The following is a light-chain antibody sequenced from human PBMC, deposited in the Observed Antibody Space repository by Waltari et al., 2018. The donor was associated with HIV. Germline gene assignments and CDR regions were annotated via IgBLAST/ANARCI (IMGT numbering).Light chain of an antibody. CDR1: QSLLHRSGYNY. CDR2: LGS. Sequence: DIVMTQSTLPLHVTPGEPASISCSSSQSLLHRSGYNYLDWSLHKPGKSPQLLIYLGSNRASGVPDRFSGSGSGTDFTLKISRVEAEDVGVYYCMQALQSPPTFGQGTKLEIK. V-gene: IGKV2-28*01. CDR3: MQALQSPPT. J-gene: IGKJ2*01.